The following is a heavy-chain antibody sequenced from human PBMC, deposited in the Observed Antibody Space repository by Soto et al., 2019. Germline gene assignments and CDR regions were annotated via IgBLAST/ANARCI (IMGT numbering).Heavy chain of an antibody. CDR2: IKQDGSEK. CDR3: AREIAVVVAATDYYFDY. J-gene: IGHJ4*02. D-gene: IGHD2-15*01. V-gene: IGHV3-7*01. Sequence: GGSLRLSCAASGFTFSSYWMSWVRQAPGKGLEWVANIKQDGSEKYYVDSVKGRFTISRDNAKNSLYLQMNSLRAEDTAVYYCAREIAVVVAATDYYFDYWGQGTLVTVSS. CDR1: GFTFSSYW.